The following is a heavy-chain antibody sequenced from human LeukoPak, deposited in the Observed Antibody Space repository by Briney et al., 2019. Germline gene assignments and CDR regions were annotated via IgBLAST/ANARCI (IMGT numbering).Heavy chain of an antibody. CDR3: AKDNRRHYTSGPNPDSLH. CDR1: GFIFNNYA. V-gene: IGHV3-9*01. D-gene: IGHD6-19*01. J-gene: IGHJ4*02. Sequence: LRLSCAGSGFIFNNYAMHWVRQPPGKGLEWVSGISWNSGSIDYADSVKGRFTISRDNAKNSLYLQMDSLRVEDTAFYYCAKDNRRHYTSGPNPDSLHWGQGALVTVSS. CDR2: ISWNSGSI.